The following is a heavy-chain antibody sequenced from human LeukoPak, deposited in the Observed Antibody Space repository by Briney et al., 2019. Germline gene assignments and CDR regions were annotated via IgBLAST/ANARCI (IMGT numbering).Heavy chain of an antibody. CDR2: ISYDGSNK. V-gene: IGHV3-30*03. Sequence: GGSLRLSCAASGFTFSSYGMHWVRQAPGKGLEWVAVISYDGSNKYYADSVKGRFTISRDNAKNTLYLQMNSLRAEDTAVYYCARGDLRGYSYGYPLGYWGQETLVTVSS. D-gene: IGHD5-18*01. CDR1: GFTFSSYG. J-gene: IGHJ4*02. CDR3: ARGDLRGYSYGYPLGY.